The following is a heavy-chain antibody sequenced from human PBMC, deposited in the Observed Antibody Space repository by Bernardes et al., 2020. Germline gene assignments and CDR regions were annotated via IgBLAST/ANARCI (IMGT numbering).Heavy chain of an antibody. Sequence: SETLSLTCTVSGGSISSSSYYWGWLRQPPGKGLEWIGSIYYSGSTYYNPSLKSRVTISVDTSKNQFSLKLSSVTAADTAVYYCARGYTMVRGVSNWFDPWGQGTLVTVSS. J-gene: IGHJ5*02. D-gene: IGHD3-10*01. CDR3: ARGYTMVRGVSNWFDP. CDR1: GGSISSSSYY. CDR2: IYYSGST. V-gene: IGHV4-39*01.